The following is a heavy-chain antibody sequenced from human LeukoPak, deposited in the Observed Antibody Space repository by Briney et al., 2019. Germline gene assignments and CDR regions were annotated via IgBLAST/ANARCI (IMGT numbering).Heavy chain of an antibody. CDR2: ISGDGSST. V-gene: IGHV3-43*02. D-gene: IGHD5-18*01. CDR3: AKYSTHYFDY. J-gene: IGHJ4*02. CDR1: GFTFDDYA. Sequence: GGSLRLSCAASGFTFDDYAMHWVRQPPGKGLEWVSLISGDGSSTYYADSVRGRFTISRHNSKNSLYLQMNSLRAEDTAVYYCAKYSTHYFDYWGQGTLVTVSS.